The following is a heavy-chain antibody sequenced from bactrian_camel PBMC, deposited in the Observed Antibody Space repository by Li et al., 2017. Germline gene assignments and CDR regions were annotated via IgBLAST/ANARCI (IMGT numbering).Heavy chain of an antibody. V-gene: IGHV3S1*01. Sequence: HVQLVESGGGSVQAGGSLRLSCVHSGYWDSNYCMGWVRQAPGKEREGISALSTDDGSTYYVNSVKGRFTVSQDKGKKTLYLEMNSLRPDDTGMYYCASGYYSACPLSDRLVDDYGMDFYGAGTQVTVS. D-gene: IGHD2*01. CDR1: GYWDSNYC. J-gene: IGHJ7*01. CDR2: LSTDDGST.